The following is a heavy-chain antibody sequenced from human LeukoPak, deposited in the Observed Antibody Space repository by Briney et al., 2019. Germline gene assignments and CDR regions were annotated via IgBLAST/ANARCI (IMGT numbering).Heavy chain of an antibody. Sequence: SETLSLTCTVSGGSISSYYWSWIRQPPGKGLEWIGYIYYSGSTNYNPSLKSRVTISVDTSKNQFSLKLSSVTAADTAVYYCARSESNDFWSGYYWGQGTLVTVSS. CDR2: IYYSGST. CDR1: GGSISSYY. V-gene: IGHV4-59*08. D-gene: IGHD3-3*01. J-gene: IGHJ4*02. CDR3: ARSESNDFWSGYY.